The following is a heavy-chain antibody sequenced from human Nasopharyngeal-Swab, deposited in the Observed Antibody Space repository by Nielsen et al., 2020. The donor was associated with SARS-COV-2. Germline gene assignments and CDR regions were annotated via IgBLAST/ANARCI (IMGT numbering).Heavy chain of an antibody. D-gene: IGHD3-3*01. V-gene: IGHV3-23*01. CDR3: AKDNSPFPVHYDFWSGPTYFDY. Sequence: GGSLRLSYAASGFTFSSYAMSWVRQAPGKGLEWVSAISGSGGSTYYADSVKGRFTISRDNSKNTLYLQMNSLRAEDTAVYYCAKDNSPFPVHYDFWSGPTYFDYWGQGTLVTVSS. J-gene: IGHJ4*02. CDR1: GFTFSSYA. CDR2: ISGSGGST.